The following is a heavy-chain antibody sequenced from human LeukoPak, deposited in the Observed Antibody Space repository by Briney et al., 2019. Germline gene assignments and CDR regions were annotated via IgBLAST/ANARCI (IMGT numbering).Heavy chain of an antibody. CDR2: INPNTGET. V-gene: IGHV1-2*06. Sequence: ASVKVSCKASGYTFTGYHIHWVRQAPGQGLEWMGRINPNTGETNFAQKFQGRVTMTRDTSITTAFMELSSLRPDDTAVYFCARDQGSLTRSWYTGYWGQGTLVTVSS. CDR1: GYTFTGYH. J-gene: IGHJ4*02. D-gene: IGHD6-13*01. CDR3: ARDQGSLTRSWYTGY.